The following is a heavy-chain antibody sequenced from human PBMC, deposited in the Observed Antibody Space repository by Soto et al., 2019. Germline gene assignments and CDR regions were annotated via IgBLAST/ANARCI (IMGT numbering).Heavy chain of an antibody. D-gene: IGHD6-19*01. CDR2: IRGKGDGGAT. CDR1: GLTFSNAE. CDR3: TPSGGGSGWSF. Sequence: EVQLVESGGGLVKPGGSLRLSCAASGLTFSNAEMTWVRQAPGKGLEWVGRIRGKGDGGATDYAAPVKYRFIILRDDSENMVYLQMNSLKTEDTAVYYCTPSGGGSGWSFWGQGTLVTVSS. V-gene: IGHV3-15*07. J-gene: IGHJ4*02.